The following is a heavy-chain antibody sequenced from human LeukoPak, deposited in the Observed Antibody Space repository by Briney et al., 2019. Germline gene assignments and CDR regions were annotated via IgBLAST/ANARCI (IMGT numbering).Heavy chain of an antibody. J-gene: IGHJ6*03. CDR2: INPNSGGT. CDR3: TRGGSSWLDYYYMDV. Sequence: ASVKVSCKASGYTFTCYYMHWVRQTPGQGLEWMGWINPNSGGTNYAQKFQGRVTMTRDTSISTAYMELSRLRSDDTAVYYCTRGGSSWLDYYYMDVWGIGTTVTVSS. CDR1: GYTFTCYY. V-gene: IGHV1-2*02. D-gene: IGHD6-13*01.